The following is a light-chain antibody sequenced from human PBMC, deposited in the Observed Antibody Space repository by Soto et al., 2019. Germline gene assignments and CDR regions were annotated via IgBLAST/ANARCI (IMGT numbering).Light chain of an antibody. CDR3: QHYNSSPMYI. CDR2: KAS. CDR1: QSISSW. Sequence: DLPMTQSPSTLSASVGDRVTITCRASQSISSWLAWFQQKPGKAPKLLIFKASFLETGVPTRFSGTVSGTEFTLTISSLQPDDFATYYCQHYNSSPMYIFGQGTKLEIK. J-gene: IGKJ2*01. V-gene: IGKV1-5*03.